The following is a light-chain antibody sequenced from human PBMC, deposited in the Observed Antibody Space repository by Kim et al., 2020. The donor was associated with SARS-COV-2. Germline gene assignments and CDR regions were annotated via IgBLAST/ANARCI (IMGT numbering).Light chain of an antibody. J-gene: IGKJ2*01. V-gene: IGKV3-20*01. CDR1: QSVSSSY. CDR2: GAS. Sequence: CPGERANRACRASQSVSSSYLAWYQQKPGQAPRLLIYGASSRATGIPDRFSGSGSGTDFTLTISRLEAEDFAVYYCQQYGSSPRYTFGQGTKLEI. CDR3: QQYGSSPRYT.